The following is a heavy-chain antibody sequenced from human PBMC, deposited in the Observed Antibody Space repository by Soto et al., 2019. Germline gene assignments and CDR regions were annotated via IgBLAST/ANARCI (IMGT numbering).Heavy chain of an antibody. J-gene: IGHJ6*02. CDR1: GGTFSSYA. D-gene: IGHD6-6*01. CDR2: IIPIFGTA. Sequence: QVQLVQSGAEVKKPGSSVKVSCKASGGTFSSYAISWVRQAPGQGLEWMGGIIPIFGTANYAQKFQGRVTLTADESTSTAYMELSSLRSEDTAVYYCARDPRYSSSSSYYYGMDVWGQGTTVTVSS. V-gene: IGHV1-69*01. CDR3: ARDPRYSSSSSYYYGMDV.